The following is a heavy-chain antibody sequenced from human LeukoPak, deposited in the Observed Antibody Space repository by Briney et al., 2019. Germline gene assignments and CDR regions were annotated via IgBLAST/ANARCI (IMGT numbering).Heavy chain of an antibody. V-gene: IGHV1-46*01. CDR2: INPSDGST. J-gene: IGHJ4*02. CDR3: ARVRVDSHGWYHFDY. D-gene: IGHD6-19*01. CDR1: GYTFTTNK. Sequence: ASVKVSCRASGYTFTTNKLHWVRQAPGQGLEWMGMINPSDGSTIYAQRFQGRVTMTRDTSTSTVYMEVSSLTSEDTAIYYCARVRVDSHGWYHFDYWAQGTLVTVSS.